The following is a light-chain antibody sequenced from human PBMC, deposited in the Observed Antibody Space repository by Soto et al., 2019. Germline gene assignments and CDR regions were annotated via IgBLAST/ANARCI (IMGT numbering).Light chain of an antibody. CDR2: LEGSGSY. V-gene: IGLV4-60*02. CDR3: ETWHSNTRV. CDR1: SGHSSFI. Sequence: QPVLTQSSSASASLGSSVKLTRTLSSGHSSFIIAWHQQQPGKAPRYLMKLEGSGSYNKGSGVPDRFSGSSSGADRYLTISNLQFEDEADYFCETWHSNTRVFGGGTKLTVL. J-gene: IGLJ3*02.